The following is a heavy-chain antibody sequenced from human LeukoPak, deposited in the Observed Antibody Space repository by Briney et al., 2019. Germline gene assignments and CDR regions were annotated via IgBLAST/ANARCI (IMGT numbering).Heavy chain of an antibody. CDR3: ARATTRYFDWLSHYYFDY. CDR2: INPNSGGT. CDR1: GYTFTGYY. Sequence: GASVKVSCKASGYTFTGYYMHWVRQAPGQGLEWMGWINPNSGGTNYAQKFQGRVTMTRDTSISTAYMELSRLRSDDTAVYYCARATTRYFDWLSHYYFDYWGQGTLVAVSS. J-gene: IGHJ4*02. D-gene: IGHD3-9*01. V-gene: IGHV1-2*02.